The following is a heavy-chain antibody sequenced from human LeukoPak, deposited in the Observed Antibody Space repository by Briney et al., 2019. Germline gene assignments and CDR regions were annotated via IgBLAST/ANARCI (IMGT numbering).Heavy chain of an antibody. D-gene: IGHD4-17*01. CDR2: ISYDGSNK. V-gene: IGHV3-30*18. Sequence: PGRSLRLSCAASGFTFSSYGMHWVRQAPGKGLEWVAVISYDGSNKYYADSVKGRFTISRDNSKNTLYLQMNSLRAEDTAVYYCAKRPDEDHGENYYGMDVWGQGTTVTVSS. CDR1: GFTFSSYG. CDR3: AKRPDEDHGENYYGMDV. J-gene: IGHJ6*02.